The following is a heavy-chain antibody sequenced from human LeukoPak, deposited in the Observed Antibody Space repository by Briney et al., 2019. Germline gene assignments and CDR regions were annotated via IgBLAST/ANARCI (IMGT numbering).Heavy chain of an antibody. Sequence: GGSLRLSCEASGFTIISYAMIWVRQAPGKGLEWVSAVSGTADNTYYAESVRGRFTISRDNSKNTLYLQMNSLRAEDTAVYFCAKATYYYDSYGYNGVFDYWGQGTLVTLSS. CDR3: AKATYYYDSYGYNGVFDY. CDR1: GFTIISYA. D-gene: IGHD3-22*01. V-gene: IGHV3-23*01. CDR2: VSGTADNT. J-gene: IGHJ4*02.